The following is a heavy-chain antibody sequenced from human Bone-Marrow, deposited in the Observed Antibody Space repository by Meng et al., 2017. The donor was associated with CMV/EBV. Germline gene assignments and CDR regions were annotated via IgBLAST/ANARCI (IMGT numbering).Heavy chain of an antibody. V-gene: IGHV3-30*04. Sequence: GESLKISCAASGFTFSSYAMHWVRQAPGKGLEWVAVISYDGSNKYYADSVKGRFTISRDNSKNTLYLQMNSLRAEDTAVYYCARDERGYDFWSGYYYYYYYGMAVWGQGTTVTGYS. CDR3: ARDERGYDFWSGYYYYYYYGMAV. CDR1: GFTFSSYA. D-gene: IGHD3-3*01. J-gene: IGHJ6*01. CDR2: ISYDGSNK.